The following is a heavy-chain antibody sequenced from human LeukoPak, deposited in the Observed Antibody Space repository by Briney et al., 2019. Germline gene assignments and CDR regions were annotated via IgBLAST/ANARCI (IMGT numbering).Heavy chain of an antibody. CDR2: IYYSGST. CDR3: ARHGSGSYFAY. J-gene: IGHJ4*02. CDR1: GGSVSSGSYY. Sequence: SETLSLTCTVSGGSVSSGSYYWSWIRQPPGKGLEWIGYIYYSGSTNYNPSLKSRVTISIDTSENQFSLKLSSVTAADTAVYYCARHGSGSYFAYWGQGTQVTVSS. V-gene: IGHV4-61*01. D-gene: IGHD3-10*01.